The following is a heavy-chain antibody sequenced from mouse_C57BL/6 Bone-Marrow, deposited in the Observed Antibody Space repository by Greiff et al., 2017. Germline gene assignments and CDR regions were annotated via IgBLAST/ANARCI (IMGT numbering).Heavy chain of an antibody. D-gene: IGHD2-1*01. J-gene: IGHJ1*03. Sequence: QVQLQQPGTELVKPGASVKLSCKASGYTFTSYWMHWVKQRPGQGLEWIGNINPSNGGTNYNEKFKSKATLTVDKSSSTAYMQLSSLTSEDSAVYYCARENYGNWDWDFDVWGTGTTVTVSS. CDR3: ARENYGNWDWDFDV. V-gene: IGHV1-53*01. CDR1: GYTFTSYW. CDR2: INPSNGGT.